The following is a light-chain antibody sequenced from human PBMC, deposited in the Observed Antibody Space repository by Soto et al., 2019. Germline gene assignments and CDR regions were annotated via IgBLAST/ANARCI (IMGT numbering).Light chain of an antibody. V-gene: IGKV3-20*01. Sequence: EIVLTQSPGTPSLSPGVRATLSCRASQSVSSSYLAWYQHKPGQAPRLLIYGASSRATGIPDRFSGSGSGTDFTLTISRLEPEDFAVYYCQQYGSSPLTFGGGTKVEIK. CDR3: QQYGSSPLT. CDR1: QSVSSSY. J-gene: IGKJ4*01. CDR2: GAS.